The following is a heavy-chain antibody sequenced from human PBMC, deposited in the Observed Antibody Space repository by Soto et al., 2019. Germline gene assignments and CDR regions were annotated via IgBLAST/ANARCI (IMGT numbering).Heavy chain of an antibody. CDR3: ARENNLLGGYHFDY. CDR2: ISYSGNT. CDR1: GGSMNSGGYY. Sequence: QVQLQESGPGLVRPSQTLSLTCSISGGSMNSGGYYQWSWSRQHPGKGLEWIGHISYSGNTDYNPSLEGRVTVSLDTSKNQFSLKLRSVSAADTAVYYCARENNLLGGYHFDYWGPGTLVTVSS. J-gene: IGHJ4*02. V-gene: IGHV4-31*03. D-gene: IGHD3-16*01.